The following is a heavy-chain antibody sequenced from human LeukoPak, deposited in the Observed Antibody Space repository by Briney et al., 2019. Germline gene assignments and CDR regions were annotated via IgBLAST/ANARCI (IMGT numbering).Heavy chain of an antibody. CDR3: ATSFSLGFDY. CDR2: ISGSGGST. CDR1: GFTFSSYS. D-gene: IGHD3-3*01. J-gene: IGHJ4*02. Sequence: PGGSLRLSCAASGFTFSSYSMNWVRQAPGKGLEWVSAISGSGGSTYYADSVKGRFTISRDNSKNTLYLQMNSLRAEDTAVYYCATSFSLGFDYWGQGTLVTVSS. V-gene: IGHV3-23*01.